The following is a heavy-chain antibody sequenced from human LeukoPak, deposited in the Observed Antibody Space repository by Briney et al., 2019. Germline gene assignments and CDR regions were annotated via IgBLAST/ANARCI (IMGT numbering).Heavy chain of an antibody. V-gene: IGHV3-15*01. CDR1: GFTFSNAW. D-gene: IGHD2-15*01. Sequence: GGPLRLSCAASGFTFSNAWMSWVRQAPGKGLEWVGRIKSKTDGGTTDYAAPVKGRFTISRDDSKNTLYLKMNSLKTEDTAVYYCTTRCSGGSCYSEDAFDIWGQGTMVTVSS. CDR3: TTRCSGGSCYSEDAFDI. CDR2: IKSKTDGGTT. J-gene: IGHJ3*02.